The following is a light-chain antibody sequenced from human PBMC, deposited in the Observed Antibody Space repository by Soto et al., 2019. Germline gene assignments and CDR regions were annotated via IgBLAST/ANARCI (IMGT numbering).Light chain of an antibody. Sequence: EIVMTQSPVTLSASPGESATLSCRASQSVDNNVAWYQQKPGQAPRLLIVGSFARATGIPARFSRSGSGSEFTLTISGLQSEDFALYHCQQYNDRPPITFGQGTRLEIK. V-gene: IGKV3-15*01. J-gene: IGKJ5*01. CDR3: QQYNDRPPIT. CDR1: QSVDNN. CDR2: GSF.